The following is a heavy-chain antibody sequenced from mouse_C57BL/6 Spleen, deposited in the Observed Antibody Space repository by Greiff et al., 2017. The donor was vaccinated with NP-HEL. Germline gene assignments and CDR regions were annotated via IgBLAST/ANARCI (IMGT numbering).Heavy chain of an antibody. Sequence: VQLQQPGAELVKPGASVKLSCKASGYTFTSYWMQWVKQRPGQGLEWIGEIDPSDSYTNYNQKFKGKATLTVDTSSSTAYMQLSSLTSEDSAVYYCARSGNDGYSAWFAYWGQGTLVTVSA. CDR1: GYTFTSYW. V-gene: IGHV1-50*01. D-gene: IGHD2-3*01. J-gene: IGHJ3*01. CDR2: IDPSDSYT. CDR3: ARSGNDGYSAWFAY.